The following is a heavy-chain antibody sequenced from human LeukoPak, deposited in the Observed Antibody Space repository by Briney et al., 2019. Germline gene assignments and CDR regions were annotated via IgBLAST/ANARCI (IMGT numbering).Heavy chain of an antibody. CDR1: GGSISSSSYY. CDR2: YSGST. J-gene: IGHJ4*02. D-gene: IGHD3-10*01. Sequence: SETLSLTCTVSGGSISSSSYYWTWIRQHPGKGLEYIGSYSGSTYNNPSLKSRVTISVDTSKKQFSLKLSSVTAADTAVYFCARSSYGAGSKPYWVDYWGQGTLVTVSS. V-gene: IGHV4-39*01. CDR3: ARSSYGAGSKPYWVDY.